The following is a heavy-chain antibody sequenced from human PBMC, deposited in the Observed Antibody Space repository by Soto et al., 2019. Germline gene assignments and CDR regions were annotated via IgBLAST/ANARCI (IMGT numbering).Heavy chain of an antibody. CDR2: INSGGTYR. Sequence: EVQLVESGGGLVKWGGSLTLSCAASGFMFSSYRMNWVRQAPGKGLEWVSSINSGGTYRYYADSVQGRFTISRNNARNSFYLQMNSLGVEDTAVYYGVRELTTYGSPHFDYWGQGPLVTVFS. J-gene: IGHJ4*02. D-gene: IGHD3-10*01. V-gene: IGHV3-21*06. CDR3: VRELTTYGSPHFDY. CDR1: GFMFSSYR.